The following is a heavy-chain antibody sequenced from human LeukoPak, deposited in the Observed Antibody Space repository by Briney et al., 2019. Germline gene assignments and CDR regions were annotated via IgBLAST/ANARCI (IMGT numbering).Heavy chain of an antibody. J-gene: IGHJ5*02. CDR1: GYTFTSYD. D-gene: IGHD3-9*01. CDR3: ARATLNYDILTGYPRFDP. V-gene: IGHV1-8*03. CDR2: MNPNSGNT. Sequence: ASVKVSCKASGYTFTSYDINWVRQATGQGLEWTGWMNPNSGNTGYAQKFQGRVTITRNTSISTAYMELSSPRSEDTAVYYCARATLNYDILTGYPRFDPWGQGTLVTVSS.